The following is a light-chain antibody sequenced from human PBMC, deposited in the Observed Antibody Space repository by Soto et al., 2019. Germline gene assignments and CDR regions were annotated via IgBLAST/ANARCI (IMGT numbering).Light chain of an antibody. V-gene: IGKV3-20*01. J-gene: IGKJ4*01. CDR2: GAS. Sequence: EIVLTQSPGTLSLSPGERATLSCRASQSVSSSYLAWYQQKPGQAPRLLIYGASSRATGIPDRFSGSVSGTDFTLTVSRLEPEDFAVYYCQQYGRSPLTFGGGTKVDSK. CDR3: QQYGRSPLT. CDR1: QSVSSSY.